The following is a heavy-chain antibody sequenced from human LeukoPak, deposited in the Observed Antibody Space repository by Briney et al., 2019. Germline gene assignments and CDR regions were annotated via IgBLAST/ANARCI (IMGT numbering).Heavy chain of an antibody. D-gene: IGHD5-18*01. CDR3: ARGGLAGAMD. CDR1: GGSISSYY. J-gene: IGHJ4*02. Sequence: SETLSLTCTVSGGSISSYYWSWIRQPPGKGLEWIGYIYYSGSTNYNPSLKSRVTISVDTSKNQFSLKLSSVTAAGTAVYYCARGGLAGAMDWGQGTLVTVSS. CDR2: IYYSGST. V-gene: IGHV4-59*01.